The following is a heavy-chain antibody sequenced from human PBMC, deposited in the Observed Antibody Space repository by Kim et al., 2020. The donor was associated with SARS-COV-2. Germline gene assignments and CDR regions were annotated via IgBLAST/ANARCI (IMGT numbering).Heavy chain of an antibody. Sequence: GGSLRLSCAASGFTFGDYAMHWVRQAPGKGLECVSAISWNGGSTGYADSVKGRFTISRDNAKNSLYLQMNSLRAEDTALYYCAKLGELSIDYWGQGTLVTVSS. V-gene: IGHV3-9*01. CDR2: ISWNGGST. J-gene: IGHJ4*02. D-gene: IGHD3-10*01. CDR1: GFTFGDYA. CDR3: AKLGELSIDY.